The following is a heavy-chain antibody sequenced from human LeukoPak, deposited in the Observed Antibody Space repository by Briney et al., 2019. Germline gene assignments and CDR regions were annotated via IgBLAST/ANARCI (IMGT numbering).Heavy chain of an antibody. CDR3: ARYSDSSGYYDY. Sequence: PSETLSLTCSVSGGSISGYYWSWIRQPPGKGLEWIGYIYYSGSTNYKSSLKSRVTISVDTSKNQISLKLTSVTAADTAVYYCARYSDSSGYYDYWGQGTLVTVSS. CDR2: IYYSGST. D-gene: IGHD3-22*01. V-gene: IGHV4-59*12. CDR1: GGSISGYY. J-gene: IGHJ4*02.